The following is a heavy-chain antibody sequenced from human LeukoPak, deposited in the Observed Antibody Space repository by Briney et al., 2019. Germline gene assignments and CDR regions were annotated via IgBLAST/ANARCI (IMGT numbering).Heavy chain of an antibody. CDR1: GYTFTGYY. V-gene: IGHV1-2*02. J-gene: IGHJ4*02. D-gene: IGHD6-6*01. Sequence: SSVKVCCKASGYTFTGYYMHWVRQAPGQGLEWTGWINPNSGGTNYAQKFQGRVTMTRDTSISTAYMELSRLRSDDTAVYYCARLEEYSSPGYEDYWGQGTLVTVSS. CDR3: ARLEEYSSPGYEDY. CDR2: INPNSGGT.